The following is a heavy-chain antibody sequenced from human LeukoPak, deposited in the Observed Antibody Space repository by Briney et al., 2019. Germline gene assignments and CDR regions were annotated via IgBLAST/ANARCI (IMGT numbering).Heavy chain of an antibody. D-gene: IGHD3-10*01. V-gene: IGHV3-23*01. Sequence: QAGGSLRLSCAASGFTFSSYAMSWVRQAPGKGLEWVSAMSGNGDATYYADSVRGRFTISRDNSKNTLYLQITSLRAEDTAVYYCAKDSPVLTIWGQGTMVTVSS. J-gene: IGHJ3*02. CDR3: AKDSPVLTI. CDR2: MSGNGDAT. CDR1: GFTFSSYA.